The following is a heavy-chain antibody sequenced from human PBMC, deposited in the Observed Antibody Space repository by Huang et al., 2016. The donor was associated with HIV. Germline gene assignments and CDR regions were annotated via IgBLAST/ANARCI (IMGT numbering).Heavy chain of an antibody. CDR3: ATKTAGMDI. CDR2: IKQDETEK. V-gene: IGHV3-7*01. Sequence: VESGGRSVQPGGSIRLSCVGSTFTFGAYWMSLGRQPPGKGLGWVANIKQDETEKYYVDSVKGRFNISRDNAKKVLFLEMDALRVEDTAIYFCATKTAGMDIWGQGTTVIVSS. CDR1: TFTFGAYW. J-gene: IGHJ6*02.